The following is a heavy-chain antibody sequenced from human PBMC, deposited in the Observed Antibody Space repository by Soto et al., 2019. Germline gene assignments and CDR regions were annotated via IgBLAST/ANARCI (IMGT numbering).Heavy chain of an antibody. CDR1: GFTFSSYE. Sequence: PGGSLRLSCAASGFTFSSYEMNWVRQAPGKGLEWVSYISSSGSTIYYADSVKGRFTISRDNAKNSLYLQMNSLRAEDTAVYYCARNDYYDSSGYLGYFDLWGRGTLVTVSS. CDR2: ISSSGSTI. V-gene: IGHV3-48*03. CDR3: ARNDYYDSSGYLGYFDL. D-gene: IGHD3-22*01. J-gene: IGHJ2*01.